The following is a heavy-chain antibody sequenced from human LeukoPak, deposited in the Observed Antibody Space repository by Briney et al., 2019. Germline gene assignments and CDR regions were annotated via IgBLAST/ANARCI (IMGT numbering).Heavy chain of an antibody. V-gene: IGHV3-7*01. Sequence: GGSLRLSCAASGGTFSSYRTCWVRHGPGKGLGWVSNINQDGSGKYYLDSVKGRFTISRDNAQNSMYLKTESTRAEDTAMYYCERSGWFDLWGQGTLVIVSS. D-gene: IGHD2-15*01. CDR1: GGTFSSYR. CDR2: INQDGSGK. CDR3: ERSGWFDL. J-gene: IGHJ5*02.